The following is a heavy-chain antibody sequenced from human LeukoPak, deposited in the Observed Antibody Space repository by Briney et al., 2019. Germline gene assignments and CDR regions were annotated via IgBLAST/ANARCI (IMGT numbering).Heavy chain of an antibody. D-gene: IGHD5-24*01. Sequence: SETLSLTCSVSGGSISTNDYYWDWIRQPPGMGLEYIGSIYYSGSTYYNPSLKSRVTMSVDTSKNQFSLKLSSVTAADTAVYYCAREMATIDSYYYYYMDVWGKGTTVTVSS. V-gene: IGHV4-39*07. CDR2: IYYSGST. CDR3: AREMATIDSYYYYYMDV. CDR1: GGSISTNDYY. J-gene: IGHJ6*03.